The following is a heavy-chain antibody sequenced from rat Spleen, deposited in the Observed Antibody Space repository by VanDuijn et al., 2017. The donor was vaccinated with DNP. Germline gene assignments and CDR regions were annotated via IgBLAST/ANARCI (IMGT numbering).Heavy chain of an antibody. D-gene: IGHD1-5*01. CDR1: GFTFSRNW. CDR3: TRHGEVHLRYAMDA. V-gene: IGHV5S11*01. Sequence: EVQLVETGGGLVQPGRSLKLSCVASGFTFSRNWMYWIRQAPGKGLEWVASISPSGGNTYYRDSVEGRFIISRDNAKSTLYLQMDSLRSEETATYYCTRHGEVHLRYAMDAWGQGTSVTVSS. CDR2: ISPSGGNT. J-gene: IGHJ4*01.